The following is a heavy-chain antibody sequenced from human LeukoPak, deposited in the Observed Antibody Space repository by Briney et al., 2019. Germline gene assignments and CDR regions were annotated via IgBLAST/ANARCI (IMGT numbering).Heavy chain of an antibody. CDR2: TSAYNGNT. CDR3: ARPSSGWYDGPSNHFDY. J-gene: IGHJ4*02. D-gene: IGHD6-19*01. V-gene: IGHV1-18*01. CDR1: GYTFTSYG. Sequence: ASVKVSCKASGYTFTSYGISWVRQAPGQGLEWMGWTSAYNGNTNYAQKLQGRVTMTTDTSTSTAYMELRSLRSDDTAVYYCARPSSGWYDGPSNHFDYWGQGTLVTVSS.